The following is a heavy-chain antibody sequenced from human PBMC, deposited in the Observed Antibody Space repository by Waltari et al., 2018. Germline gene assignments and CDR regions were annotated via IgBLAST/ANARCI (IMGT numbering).Heavy chain of an antibody. V-gene: IGHV3-7*01. CDR2: IKQDGSEK. CDR1: GFTFSSLW. CDR3: ARDGSGWYYFDY. D-gene: IGHD6-19*01. Sequence: EVQLVESGGGLVQPGGSLSLSCAASGFTFSSLWLSWVRQAPGKGLEWVANIKQDGSEKYYVDSVKGRFTISRDNAKNSLYLQMNSLRAEDTAVYYCARDGSGWYYFDYWGQGTLVTVSS. J-gene: IGHJ4*02.